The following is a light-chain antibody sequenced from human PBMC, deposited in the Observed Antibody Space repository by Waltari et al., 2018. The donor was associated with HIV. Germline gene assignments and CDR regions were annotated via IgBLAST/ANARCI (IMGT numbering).Light chain of an antibody. CDR2: SNT. V-gene: IGLV1-44*01. Sequence: QSVLTQPPSASGTPGQRVSSSCSGGSSNIGSNTVSWYQQLPGTAPKLLIYSNTQRPSGVPDRFSGSKSGTSASLAISGLQSEDEADYYCAAWDDSLNVLFGGGTKLTVL. CDR3: AAWDDSLNVL. CDR1: SSNIGSNT. J-gene: IGLJ2*01.